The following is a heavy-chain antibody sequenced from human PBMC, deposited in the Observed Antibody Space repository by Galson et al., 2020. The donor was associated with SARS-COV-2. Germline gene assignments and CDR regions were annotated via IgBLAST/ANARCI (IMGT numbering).Heavy chain of an antibody. J-gene: IGHJ4*02. CDR3: ARGAGAWFGELLDY. CDR1: GYTFNNYA. D-gene: IGHD3-10*01. CDR2: INTNPGNP. V-gene: IGHV7-4-1*02. Sequence: ASVKVSCKASGYTFNNYALKWVRQAPGPGLEWMAWINTNPGNPTYAQGFTGRFVFSFDTSISTAYLQISSLKAEDTAVYYCARGAGAWFGELLDYWGQGTLVTVSS.